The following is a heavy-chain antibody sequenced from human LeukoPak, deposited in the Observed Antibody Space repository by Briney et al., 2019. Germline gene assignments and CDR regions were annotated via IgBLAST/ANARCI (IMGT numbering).Heavy chain of an antibody. CDR2: IYTSGST. J-gene: IGHJ1*01. Sequence: SETLSLTCTVSGGSISSYYWSWIRQPPGKGLEWIGRIYTSGSTNYNPSLKSRVTMSVDTSKNQFSLKLSSVTAADTAMYYCATQANFYASSGYLPRWGQGTLVTVSS. CDR1: GGSISSYY. D-gene: IGHD3-22*01. V-gene: IGHV4-4*07. CDR3: ATQANFYASSGYLPR.